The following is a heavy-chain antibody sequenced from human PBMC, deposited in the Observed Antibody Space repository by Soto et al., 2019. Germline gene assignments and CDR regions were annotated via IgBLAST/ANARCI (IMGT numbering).Heavy chain of an antibody. CDR3: ARDRRWLPRGPNNWLDL. D-gene: IGHD5-12*01. V-gene: IGHV4-30-4*01. J-gene: IGHJ5*02. CDR2: IYYDGNS. CDR1: GGSINSGDYY. Sequence: SETLSLTCTVSGGSINSGDYYWTWVRQPPGKGLEWIGYIYYDGNSQHNPSLKSRVTMSIDTSKNQFSLNLSSVTVADTAVYYCARDRRWLPRGPNNWLDLWGQGTQVTVSS.